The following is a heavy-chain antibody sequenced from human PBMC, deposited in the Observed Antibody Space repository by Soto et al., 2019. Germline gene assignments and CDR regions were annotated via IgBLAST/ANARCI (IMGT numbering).Heavy chain of an antibody. CDR2: IAASGATT. V-gene: IGHV3-23*01. CDR3: AKDRGGSGWRFDY. CDR1: GFTFGNYA. Sequence: SLRLSCAASGFTFGNYAMSWVRQAPGKGLEWVSAIAASGATTYYADSVKGRLTVSRDNSKSTLYLQMNSLRAEDTAVYYCAKDRGGSGWRFDYWGQGTLVTVSS. J-gene: IGHJ4*02. D-gene: IGHD6-19*01.